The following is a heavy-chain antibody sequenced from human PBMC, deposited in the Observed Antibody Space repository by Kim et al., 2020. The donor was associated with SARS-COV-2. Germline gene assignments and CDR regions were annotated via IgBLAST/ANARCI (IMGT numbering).Heavy chain of an antibody. CDR3: ARAGYSSGWYEDYFDY. CDR1: GFTFSSYS. D-gene: IGHD6-19*01. CDR2: ISSSSSTI. Sequence: GGSLRLSCAASGFTFSSYSMNWVRQAPGKGLEWVSYISSSSSTIYYADSVKGRFTISRDNAKNSLYLQMNSLRDEDTAVYYCARAGYSSGWYEDYFDYWGQGTLVTVSS. V-gene: IGHV3-48*02. J-gene: IGHJ4*02.